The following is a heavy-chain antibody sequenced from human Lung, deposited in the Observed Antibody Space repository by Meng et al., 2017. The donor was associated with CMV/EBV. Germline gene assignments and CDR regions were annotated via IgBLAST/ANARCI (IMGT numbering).Heavy chain of an antibody. Sequence: CTVPGGSISSYYWSWIRQLPGKGLEWIGYIYYSGSTNYNPSLKSRVTISVDTSKNQFSLKLSSVTAANTAVYYCARKLPAAPHYYYYCMDVWGQGTXVTV. J-gene: IGHJ6*02. CDR2: IYYSGST. CDR3: ARKLPAAPHYYYYCMDV. CDR1: GGSISSYY. D-gene: IGHD2-2*01. V-gene: IGHV4-59*01.